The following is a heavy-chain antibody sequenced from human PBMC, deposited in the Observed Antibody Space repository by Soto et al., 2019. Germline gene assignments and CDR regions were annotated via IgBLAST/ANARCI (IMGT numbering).Heavy chain of an antibody. V-gene: IGHV4-31*03. J-gene: IGHJ4*02. D-gene: IGHD3-10*01. CDR3: ARDHYGSGPSYFDC. Sequence: SETLSLTCTVSGGSISTGGYYWSWIRQHPGKGLEWIGSIYYSGSTYYNPSLKSRITISVDTSKNHFSLKVNSVTAADTAVYYCARDHYGSGPSYFDCWGQGTLVTVSS. CDR2: IYYSGST. CDR1: GGSISTGGYY.